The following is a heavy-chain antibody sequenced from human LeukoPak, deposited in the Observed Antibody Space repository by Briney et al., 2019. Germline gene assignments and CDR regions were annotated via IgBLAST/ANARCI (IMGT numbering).Heavy chain of an antibody. CDR2: IYYSGST. V-gene: IGHV4-59*01. J-gene: IGHJ6*02. CDR3: ARDPGYRYGSDFYYVMDV. CDR1: GGSISSYD. D-gene: IGHD5-18*01. Sequence: SETLSLTCTVSGGSISSYDWSWIRQPPGKGLKWIGYIYYSGSTDYNPSLKSRVTISVDRSKNQFSLKLSSVTAADTAVYYCARDPGYRYGSDFYYVMDVWGQGTTVTVSS.